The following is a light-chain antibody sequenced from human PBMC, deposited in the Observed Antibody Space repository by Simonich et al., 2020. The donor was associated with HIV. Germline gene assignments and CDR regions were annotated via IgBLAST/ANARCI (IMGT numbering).Light chain of an antibody. Sequence: DIVMTQSPDSLAVSLGERATINCKSSQSVLYSSNNKNYLAWFQQKPGQPHKLLIYWDSTRESGVPDRFSASGSGTDFTLTISSLQAEDVAVYYCQQYYITPYTFGQGTKLEI. CDR3: QQYYITPYT. V-gene: IGKV4-1*01. CDR1: QSVLYSSNNKNY. CDR2: WDS. J-gene: IGKJ2*01.